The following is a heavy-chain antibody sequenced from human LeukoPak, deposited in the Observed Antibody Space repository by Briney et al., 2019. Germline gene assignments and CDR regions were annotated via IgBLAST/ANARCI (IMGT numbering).Heavy chain of an antibody. V-gene: IGHV1-69*08. CDR2: ITPVIETA. D-gene: IGHD3-10*01. CDR3: ARVNLRGSNYNWFDP. J-gene: IGHJ5*02. CDR1: GGTFLSHT. Sequence: GASVEVSCKTSGGTFLSHTFSWVRQAPGHGLEWIGKITPVIETAKYAQTFQGRVSIYTDKDTTTVYMDLSGLRPDDTADYYCARVNLRGSNYNWFDPWGQGTRVIVSS.